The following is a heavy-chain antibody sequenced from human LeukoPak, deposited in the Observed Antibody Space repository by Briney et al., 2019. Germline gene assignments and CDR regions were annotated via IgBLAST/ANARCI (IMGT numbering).Heavy chain of an antibody. CDR1: GGSISSGGYF. Sequence: SETLSLTCTVSGGSISSGGYFWSWIRQHPGKGLEWIGYIYYSGSTYYNPSLKSRVSISVDTSKNQFSLKLSSVTAADTAVYYCARDPSVMITFGGAPIWGQGTLLTVSS. D-gene: IGHD3-16*01. J-gene: IGHJ4*02. CDR3: ARDPSVMITFGGAPI. V-gene: IGHV4-31*03. CDR2: IYYSGST.